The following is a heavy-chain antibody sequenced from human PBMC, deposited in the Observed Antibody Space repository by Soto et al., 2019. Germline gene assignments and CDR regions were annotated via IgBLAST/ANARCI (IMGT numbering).Heavy chain of an antibody. V-gene: IGHV1-69*01. CDR1: GGTFSSYA. D-gene: IGHD6-19*01. CDR3: ARGGTAAGTDY. J-gene: IGHJ4*02. Sequence: QVQLVQSGAEVKKPGSSVKVSCKASGGTFSSYAISWVRQAPGQGLEWMGGIIPIFGTANYAQKFQGRVTITADESTSQADMEVGRLRSGDTGVYYCARGGTAAGTDYWGQGTLVTVSS. CDR2: IIPIFGTA.